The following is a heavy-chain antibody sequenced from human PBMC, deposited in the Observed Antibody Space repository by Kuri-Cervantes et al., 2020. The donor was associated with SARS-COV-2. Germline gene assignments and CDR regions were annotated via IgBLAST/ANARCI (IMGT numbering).Heavy chain of an antibody. CDR2: IKQDGSEK. CDR1: EFTFSSYW. D-gene: IGHD1-14*01. Sequence: GESLKISCAASEFTFSSYWMSWVRQAPGKGLEWVANIKQDGSEKYYVDSVKGRFTISRDNAKNSLYLQMNSLRAEDTAVYYCARKKTDMDVWGKGTTVTVSS. V-gene: IGHV3-7*01. J-gene: IGHJ6*03. CDR3: ARKKTDMDV.